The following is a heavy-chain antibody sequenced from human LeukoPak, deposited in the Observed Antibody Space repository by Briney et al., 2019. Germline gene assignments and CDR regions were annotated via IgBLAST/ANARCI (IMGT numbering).Heavy chain of an antibody. J-gene: IGHJ4*02. V-gene: IGHV3-53*01. D-gene: IGHD6-19*01. CDR2: IFSGGST. CDR3: ARDLKTSGWYGDFDY. CDR1: GFTVSSNY. Sequence: PGGSLRLSCAASGFTVSSNYMSWVRQAPGKGLEWVSAIFSGGSTFYADSVTGRFTISRDNSKNTVYLEMNSLRAEDTAVYYCARDLKTSGWYGDFDYWGQGTLVTASS.